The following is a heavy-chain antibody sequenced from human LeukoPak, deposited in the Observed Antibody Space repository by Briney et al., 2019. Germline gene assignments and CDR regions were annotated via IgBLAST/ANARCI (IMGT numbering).Heavy chain of an antibody. D-gene: IGHD3-9*01. CDR2: ISSGGNTE. Sequence: PGGSLTLSCAASGGNFSPYPMNWVRQAPGKGLEWVCHISSGGNTEYYLDSVSGRFTMSRDNAKSVLILQMNSLRTEGTAVYYCARDTLNGPFVMSLDFWGQGVLVTVSS. CDR3: ARDTLNGPFVMSLDF. V-gene: IGHV3-48*01. J-gene: IGHJ4*02. CDR1: GGNFSPYP.